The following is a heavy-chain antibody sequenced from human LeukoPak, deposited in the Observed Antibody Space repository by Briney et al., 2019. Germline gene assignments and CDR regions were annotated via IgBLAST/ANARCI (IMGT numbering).Heavy chain of an antibody. Sequence: GGSLRLSCAASGFTFSTSWMSWVRQAPGKGLEWVSGISGGGGSTYYADSVKGRFTISRDNSKNTLYLQMNSLRAEDTAVYYCAKDYSSSLTNWFDPWGQGTLVTVSS. V-gene: IGHV3-23*01. CDR2: ISGGGGST. J-gene: IGHJ5*02. CDR3: AKDYSSSLTNWFDP. D-gene: IGHD6-6*01. CDR1: GFTFSTSW.